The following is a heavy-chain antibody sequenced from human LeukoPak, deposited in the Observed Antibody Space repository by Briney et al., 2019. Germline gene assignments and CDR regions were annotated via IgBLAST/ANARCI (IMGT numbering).Heavy chain of an antibody. J-gene: IGHJ4*02. CDR1: GGSVSSGRHY. CDR3: ARAGFDYGIYY. D-gene: IGHD3-16*01. V-gene: IGHV4-61*01. CDR2: IYYSGST. Sequence: KSSETLSLTCTVSGGSVSSGRHYWSWIRQPPGKGLEWIGYIYYSGSTNYNPSLKSRVTISVDTSKNQFSLKLSSVTAADTAVYYCARAGFDYGIYYWGQGTLVTVSS.